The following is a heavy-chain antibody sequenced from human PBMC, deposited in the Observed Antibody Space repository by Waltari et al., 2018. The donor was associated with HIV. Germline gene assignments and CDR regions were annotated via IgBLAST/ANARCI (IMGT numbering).Heavy chain of an antibody. Sequence: EVQLLESGGGYVQPGGCLRLSCAASGFSLSNYAMSWVRQAPGKGLEWVSAISGSGDNTYYADSVKGWFTISRDNSKNTLYLQMSSLRAEDTAVYYCAKGKTGDFWGQGTLVTVSS. CDR2: ISGSGDNT. J-gene: IGHJ4*02. CDR3: AKGKTGDF. V-gene: IGHV3-23*01. CDR1: GFSLSNYA.